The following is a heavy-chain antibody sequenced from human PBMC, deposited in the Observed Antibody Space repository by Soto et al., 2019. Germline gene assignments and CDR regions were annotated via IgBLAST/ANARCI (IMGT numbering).Heavy chain of an antibody. Sequence: QVQLQESGPGLLKPSQTLSLTCTVSGGSILNVGHYWTWIRQHPGKGLEWIGRIFFSGNTHYNPALNSRLTFSPHPAKNQFSLKLTSVTAADPALYYWARDNYGGMLHFWGPGTLVTVSS. V-gene: IGHV4-31*03. J-gene: IGHJ4*02. D-gene: IGHD4-17*01. CDR1: GGSILNVGHY. CDR3: ARDNYGGMLHF. CDR2: IFFSGNT.